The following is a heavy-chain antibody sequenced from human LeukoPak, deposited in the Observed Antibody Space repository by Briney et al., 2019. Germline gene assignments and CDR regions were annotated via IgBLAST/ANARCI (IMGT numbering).Heavy chain of an antibody. CDR2: IYYSGST. CDR1: GGSVSTYY. CDR3: ARQQQLVRVDY. V-gene: IGHV4-59*08. Sequence: SETLSLTCTVSGGSVSTYYWSWIRQPPGKGLEWIGYIYYSGSTNHNPSLKSRVTISIDTSKNQFSLKLSSVTAADTAVYYCARQQQLVRVDYWGQGILVTVSS. D-gene: IGHD6-13*01. J-gene: IGHJ4*02.